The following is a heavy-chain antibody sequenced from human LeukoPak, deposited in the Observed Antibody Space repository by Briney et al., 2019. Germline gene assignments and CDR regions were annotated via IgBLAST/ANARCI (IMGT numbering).Heavy chain of an antibody. CDR1: GFSVSSNY. Sequence: GGSLRLSCAASGFSVSSNYMSWVRQAPGKGLEWVSVIYSGGRTYYADSVKGRFTISRDNSKNTLYLQMHSLRAEDTAVYYCATGYSSSWYYWGQGTLVTVSS. V-gene: IGHV3-53*01. D-gene: IGHD6-13*01. CDR2: IYSGGRT. CDR3: ATGYSSSWYY. J-gene: IGHJ4*02.